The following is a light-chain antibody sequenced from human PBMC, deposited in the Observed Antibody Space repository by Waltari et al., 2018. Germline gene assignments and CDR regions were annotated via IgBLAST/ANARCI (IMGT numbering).Light chain of an antibody. V-gene: IGLV2-14*03. CDR3: SSYRSSDAYV. CDR1: SSDVGGYDY. CDR2: DVN. J-gene: IGLJ1*01. Sequence: QSALTQPASVSGSTGQSITISCTGTSSDVGGYDYFSWYQQLPGKAPKLIIFDVNNRPSGISNRFSGSTSGNTASLTISWLQAEDEADYYCSSYRSSDAYVFGTGTKVTVL.